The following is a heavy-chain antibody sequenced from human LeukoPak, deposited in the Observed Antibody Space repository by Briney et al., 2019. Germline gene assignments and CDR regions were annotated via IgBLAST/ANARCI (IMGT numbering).Heavy chain of an antibody. CDR1: RFTFSTYG. V-gene: IGHV3-30*03. J-gene: IGHJ6*02. Sequence: GGSLRLSCAASRFTFSTYGMHWARQAPGKGLEWVALISYDGINKYYADSVKGRFTISRDNSKSTLYLQMSSLRAEDTAVYYCARDSDGMSVWGLGTTVTVSS. CDR2: ISYDGINK. CDR3: ARDSDGMSV.